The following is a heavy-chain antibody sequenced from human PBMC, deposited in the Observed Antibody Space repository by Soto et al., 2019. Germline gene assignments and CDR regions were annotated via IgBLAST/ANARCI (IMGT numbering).Heavy chain of an antibody. CDR2: ISSSGSFM. J-gene: IGHJ4*02. CDR3: ARDPPTGTTLDWADS. Sequence: PVGSLRLSCAASGFSFSSDSMGWVRQAPGEGLEWVSSISSSGSFMNYADSVKGRFTISRDNAKNSLYLQMSGLKDEDTAVYYCARDPPTGTTLDWADSWGQGTLVTVSS. D-gene: IGHD1-7*01. CDR1: GFSFSSDS. V-gene: IGHV3-21*01.